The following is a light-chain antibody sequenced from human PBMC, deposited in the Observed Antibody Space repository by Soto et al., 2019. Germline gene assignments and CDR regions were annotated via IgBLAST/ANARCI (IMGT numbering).Light chain of an antibody. Sequence: EIVLTQSPGTVSLSPGESATLSCRASQSISRSDLAWYQHRPGQSPRLLIYATSSRATGIPDRFTGGGSGTGFTLTISRLEPEAYAVYYCQQYGTSPTFGGGTKVDIK. CDR2: ATS. CDR3: QQYGTSPT. J-gene: IGKJ4*01. CDR1: QSISRSD. V-gene: IGKV3-20*01.